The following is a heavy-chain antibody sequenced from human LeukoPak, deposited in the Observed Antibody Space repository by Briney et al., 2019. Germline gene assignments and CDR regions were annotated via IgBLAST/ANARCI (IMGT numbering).Heavy chain of an antibody. V-gene: IGHV3-30*03. CDR3: ARGLGYCSSTSCSYQDY. CDR2: ISYDGSNK. D-gene: IGHD2-2*01. Sequence: PGGSLRLSCAASGFTFSIYWMSWVRQAPGKGLEWVAVISYDGSNKYYADSVKGRFTISRDNSKNTLYLQMNSLRAEDTAVYYCARGLGYCSSTSCSYQDYWGQGTLVTVSS. CDR1: GFTFSIYW. J-gene: IGHJ4*02.